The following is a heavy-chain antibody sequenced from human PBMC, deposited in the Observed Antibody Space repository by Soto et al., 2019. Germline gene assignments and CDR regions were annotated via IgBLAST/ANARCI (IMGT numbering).Heavy chain of an antibody. CDR1: GFTFSDYY. CDR2: ISSSGSTI. J-gene: IGHJ4*02. D-gene: IGHD4-17*01. Sequence: LRLSCAASGFTFSDYYMSWFRQAPGKGLEWVSYISSSGSTIYYADSVKGRFTISRDNAKNSLYLQMNSLRAEDTAVYYCARGGYYGDYQQYFDYWGQGTLVTVSS. CDR3: ARGGYYGDYQQYFDY. V-gene: IGHV3-11*01.